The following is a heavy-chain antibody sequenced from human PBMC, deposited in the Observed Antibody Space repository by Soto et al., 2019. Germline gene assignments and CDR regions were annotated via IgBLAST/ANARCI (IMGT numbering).Heavy chain of an antibody. J-gene: IGHJ6*02. CDR1: GYSFTSYW. CDR3: ATVTTSRDYYYGMDV. V-gene: IGHV5-51*01. D-gene: IGHD4-4*01. Sequence: GESLKISCQGSGYSFTSYWIGWVRQMPGKGLEWMGIIYPGDSDTRYSPSFQGQVTISADKSISTAYLQWSSLKASDTAMYYCATVTTSRDYYYGMDVWGQGTTVTVSS. CDR2: IYPGDSDT.